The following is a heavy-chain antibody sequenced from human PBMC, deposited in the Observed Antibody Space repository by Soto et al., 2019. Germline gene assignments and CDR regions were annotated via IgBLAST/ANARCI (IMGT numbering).Heavy chain of an antibody. CDR2: IDPRSGGT. D-gene: IGHD3-10*01. J-gene: IGHJ4*02. V-gene: IGHV1-2*02. CDR1: GYPITTYY. Sequence: QVQLVQSGTEVKKPGASVKVSCMVSGYPITTYYIHWVRQAPGQGLEWGGWIDPRSGGTVYGQKFQGRVTMTRDTSISTVYMALSGLTSDDTALDYCATDDYGIFPYWGQGSLVTVSS. CDR3: ATDDYGIFPY.